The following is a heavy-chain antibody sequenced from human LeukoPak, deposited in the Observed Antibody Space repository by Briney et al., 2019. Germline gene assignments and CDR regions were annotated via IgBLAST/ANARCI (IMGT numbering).Heavy chain of an antibody. J-gene: IGHJ6*03. CDR3: ARLRGRVRGVSLYYMDV. D-gene: IGHD3-10*02. CDR1: GGSISSSSYY. V-gene: IGHV4-39*01. CDR2: IYYSGST. Sequence: SETLSLTCTVSGGSISSSSYYWGWIRQPPGKGLEWIGSIYYSGSTYYNPSLKSRVTISVDTSKNQFSLKLSSVTAADTAVYYCARLRGRVRGVSLYYMDVWGKGTTVTISS.